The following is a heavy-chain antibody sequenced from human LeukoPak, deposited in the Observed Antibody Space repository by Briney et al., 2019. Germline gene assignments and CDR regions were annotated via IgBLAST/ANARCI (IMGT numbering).Heavy chain of an antibody. CDR3: ARDGEYYDSSGSYFDY. V-gene: IGHV1-69*05. CDR1: GGTFSSYA. D-gene: IGHD3-22*01. J-gene: IGHJ4*02. Sequence: SVKVSCKASGGTFSSYAISWVRQAPGQGLEWMGGIIPIFGTANYAQRFQGRVTMTRDTSTSTFYMELRSLKSEDTAVYYCARDGEYYDSSGSYFDYWGQGTAVTVSS. CDR2: IIPIFGTA.